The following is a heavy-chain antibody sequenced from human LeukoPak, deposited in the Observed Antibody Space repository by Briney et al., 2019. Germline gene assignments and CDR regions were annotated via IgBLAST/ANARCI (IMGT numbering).Heavy chain of an antibody. Sequence: GGSLRLSCAASGFTFSSYAMSRVRQAPGKGLEWVSAISGSGGSTYYADSVKGRFTISRDNSKNTVYLQMNSLRAEDTAVYYCAKDKVDYYGSGSYYIDAFDIWGQGTMVTVSS. V-gene: IGHV3-23*01. CDR2: ISGSGGST. J-gene: IGHJ3*02. CDR3: AKDKVDYYGSGSYYIDAFDI. CDR1: GFTFSSYA. D-gene: IGHD3-10*01.